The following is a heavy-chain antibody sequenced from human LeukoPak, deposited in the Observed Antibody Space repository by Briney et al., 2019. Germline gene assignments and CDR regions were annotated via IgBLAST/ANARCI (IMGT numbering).Heavy chain of an antibody. J-gene: IGHJ6*03. V-gene: IGHV3-7*01. D-gene: IGHD6-13*01. CDR3: ASRYSSSWYYYYYYMDV. CDR2: IKQDGSEK. Sequence: PGGSLRLSCAASGFTFSSYWMSWVRQAPGKGLEWVANIKQDGSEKYYVDSVKGRFTIYRDNAKNSLYLQMNSLRAEDTAVYYCASRYSSSWYYYYYYMDVWGKGTTVTVSS. CDR1: GFTFSSYW.